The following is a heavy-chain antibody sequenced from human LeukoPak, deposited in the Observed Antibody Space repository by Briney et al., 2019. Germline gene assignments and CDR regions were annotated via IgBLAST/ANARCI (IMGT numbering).Heavy chain of an antibody. CDR2: INPNSGGT. CDR3: ARVGITFGGGDY. V-gene: IGHV1-2*02. J-gene: IGHJ4*02. CDR1: GYTFTGYY. Sequence: ASVKVSCKASGYTFTGYYMHWVRQAPGQGLEWMGWINPNSGGTNYAQKFQDRVTMTRDTSISTAYMELSRLRSDDTAVYYCARVGITFGGGDYWGQGTLVTVSS. D-gene: IGHD3-16*01.